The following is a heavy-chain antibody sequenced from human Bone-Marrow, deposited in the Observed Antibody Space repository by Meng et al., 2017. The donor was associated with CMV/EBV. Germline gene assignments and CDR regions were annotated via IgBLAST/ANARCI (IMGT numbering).Heavy chain of an antibody. D-gene: IGHD6-13*01. Sequence: SETLSLTCTVSGGSISSSSYYWGWIRQPPGKGLEWIGSIYYSGITYYNPSLKSRVTISVDTSKNQFSLKLSSVTAADTAVYYCARGNSSPWYYYYGMDVWGQGTTVTVSS. CDR2: IYYSGIT. J-gene: IGHJ6*02. CDR1: GGSISSSSYY. CDR3: ARGNSSPWYYYYGMDV. V-gene: IGHV4-39*07.